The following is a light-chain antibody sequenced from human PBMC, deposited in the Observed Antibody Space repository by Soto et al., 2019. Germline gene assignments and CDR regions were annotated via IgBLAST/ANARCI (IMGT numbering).Light chain of an antibody. V-gene: IGKV3-15*01. J-gene: IGKJ4*01. CDR3: HQRVNWLT. Sequence: EIRLTQSPCTLSLSTGERATLSCRTSQSVSSSYLAWYQQKPGQAPRLLIYDTSTRATGIPARFSGSGSGTEFTLTISSLPSEDFAVYCCHQRVNWLTFGEGTKVDIK. CDR1: QSVSSSY. CDR2: DTS.